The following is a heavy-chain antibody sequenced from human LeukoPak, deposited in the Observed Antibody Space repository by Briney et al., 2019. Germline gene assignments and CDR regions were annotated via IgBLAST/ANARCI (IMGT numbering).Heavy chain of an antibody. V-gene: IGHV3-15*01. Sequence: PGGSLRLSCAASGFTFSSYAMSWVRQAPGKGLEWVGRIRSNVDGGTTDYAAPVKGRFTVSRDDSRNTLYLQMNSLKTEDTAVYYCTTLDTGWAFEIWGQGTMVTVSS. CDR3: TTLDTGWAFEI. CDR2: IRSNVDGGTT. J-gene: IGHJ3*02. CDR1: GFTFSSYA. D-gene: IGHD1-14*01.